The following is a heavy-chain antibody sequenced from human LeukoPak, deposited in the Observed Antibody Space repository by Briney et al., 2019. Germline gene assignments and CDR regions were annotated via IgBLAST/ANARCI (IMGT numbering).Heavy chain of an antibody. CDR3: ARIPHSSSRYYWYFDL. CDR2: ISGSSSYI. CDR1: GFTFSSYT. D-gene: IGHD6-13*01. J-gene: IGHJ2*01. V-gene: IGHV3-21*01. Sequence: GGALRLSCAASGFTFSSYTMKWVRRAPGKGLEWISSISGSSSYIYYADSVQGRFTISRDNARNSLYLQMNSLRAEDTAVYYCARIPHSSSRYYWYFDLWGRGTLVIVSS.